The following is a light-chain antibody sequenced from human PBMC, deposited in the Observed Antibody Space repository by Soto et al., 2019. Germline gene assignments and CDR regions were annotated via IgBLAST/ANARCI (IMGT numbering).Light chain of an antibody. J-gene: IGKJ1*01. CDR2: GAS. CDR3: QQYGSSPPT. V-gene: IGKV3-20*01. CDR1: QSISRY. Sequence: IVLTQSPRTLSLSPGERTTLSCRASQSISRYLAWYQQKPGQGPRLLIYGASSRATGTPDRFSGSGSGTDFTLTINRLEPEDFALYYCQQYGSSPPTFGQGTKVDIK.